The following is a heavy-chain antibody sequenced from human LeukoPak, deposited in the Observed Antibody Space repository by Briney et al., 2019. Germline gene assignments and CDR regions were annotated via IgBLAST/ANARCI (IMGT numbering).Heavy chain of an antibody. D-gene: IGHD6-19*01. J-gene: IGHJ4*02. CDR1: GFTFTSYS. Sequence: GGSLRLSCAASGFTFTSYSMNWVRQAPGKGLEWVSAIGGSGGGTYYADSVKGRFTISRGNSNNTLYLQMNSLRAEDTAVYYCAKVASADAQARLNYWGQGTLVIVSS. CDR2: IGGSGGGT. CDR3: AKVASADAQARLNY. V-gene: IGHV3-23*01.